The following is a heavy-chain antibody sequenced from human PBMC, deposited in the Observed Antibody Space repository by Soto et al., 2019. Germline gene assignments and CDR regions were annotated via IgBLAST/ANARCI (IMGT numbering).Heavy chain of an antibody. J-gene: IGHJ4*02. V-gene: IGHV1-18*01. CDR3: ASAGRIQPTFLDF. Sequence: QVQLVQSGVEVKKPGAAVKVSCKASDYTFTTYGITWVRQAPGQGLEWMGWISAYNGNTNYAQKLQGRVTMTTDTSTSTAYMELRSLRSYDTAVYYCASAGRIQPTFLDFWGQGTLVTVSS. CDR2: ISAYNGNT. D-gene: IGHD5-18*01. CDR1: DYTFTTYG.